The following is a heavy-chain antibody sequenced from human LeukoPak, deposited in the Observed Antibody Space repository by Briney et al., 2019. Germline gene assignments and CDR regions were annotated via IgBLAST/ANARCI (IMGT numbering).Heavy chain of an antibody. CDR1: GFTFSSYA. Sequence: PGGSLRLSCAASGFTFSSYAMSWVRQAPGKGLEWVSDISGSGSSTYNADSVQGRFTISRDNSKNTLYLQMNSLRVEDTAVYYCARDRSAVRLDYWGQGALVTVSS. V-gene: IGHV3-23*01. CDR2: ISGSGSST. J-gene: IGHJ4*02. D-gene: IGHD3-16*01. CDR3: ARDRSAVRLDY.